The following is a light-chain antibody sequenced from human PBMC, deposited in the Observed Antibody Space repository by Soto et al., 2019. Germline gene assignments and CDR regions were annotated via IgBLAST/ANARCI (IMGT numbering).Light chain of an antibody. V-gene: IGKV3-20*01. CDR2: GAS. J-gene: IGKJ1*01. CDR3: QQFGSSPRT. Sequence: EILFTQSPGTRPLSPGERATLSCRASQSVSSTYLAWYQQKPGQAPRLLIYGASSRETGIPDMFSGSGSGTDCTLTISRLEPEDVKVSYCQQFGSSPRTFGQGTQV. CDR1: QSVSSTY.